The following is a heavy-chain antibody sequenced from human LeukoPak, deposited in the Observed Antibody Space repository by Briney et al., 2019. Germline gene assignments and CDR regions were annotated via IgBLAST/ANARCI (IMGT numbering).Heavy chain of an antibody. CDR2: ISAYSGNT. D-gene: IGHD2-2*01. V-gene: IGHV1-18*01. Sequence: ASVKVSCKASGYTFTSYGISWVRQAPGQGLEWMGWISAYSGNTNYAQKLQGRVTMTTDTSTSTAYMELRSLRSDDTAVYYCARESTPIVVVPAALRPDYYYYMDVWGKGTTVTISS. J-gene: IGHJ6*03. CDR3: ARESTPIVVVPAALRPDYYYYMDV. CDR1: GYTFTSYG.